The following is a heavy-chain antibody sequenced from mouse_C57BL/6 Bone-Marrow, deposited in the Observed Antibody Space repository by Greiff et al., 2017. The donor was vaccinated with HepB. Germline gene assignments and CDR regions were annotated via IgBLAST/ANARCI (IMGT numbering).Heavy chain of an antibody. J-gene: IGHJ2*01. V-gene: IGHV1-4*01. CDR3: ARSRGGTVFDY. Sequence: LEASGAELARPGASVKMSCKASGYTFTSYTMHWVKQRPGQGLEWIGYINPSSGYTKYNQKFKDKATLNADKSSSTAYMQLSSLTSEDSAVYYCARSRGGTVFDYWGQGTTLTVSS. CDR1: GYTFTSYT. D-gene: IGHD4-1*01. CDR2: INPSSGYT.